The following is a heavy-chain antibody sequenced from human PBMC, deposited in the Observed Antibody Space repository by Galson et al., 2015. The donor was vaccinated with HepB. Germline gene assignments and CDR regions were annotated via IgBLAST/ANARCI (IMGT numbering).Heavy chain of an antibody. D-gene: IGHD2-15*01. V-gene: IGHV3-74*01. CDR1: GFTFSRYS. J-gene: IGHJ4*01. Sequence: SLRLSCAASGFTFSRYSMHWVRQAPGKGLVWVSRINSDGSSINYADSVKGRFTISRDNAKNTLYLQMNSLRAEDTAVYYCARTSGHFDYWGHGTLVTVSS. CDR2: INSDGSSI. CDR3: ARTSGHFDY.